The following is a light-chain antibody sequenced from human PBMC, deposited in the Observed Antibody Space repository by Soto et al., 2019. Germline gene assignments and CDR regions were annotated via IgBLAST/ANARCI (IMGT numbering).Light chain of an antibody. Sequence: QSVLTQPASVSGSPGQSVTISCTGTSSDVGGYDYVSWYQQHPGKAPKFMIYEVTNRPSGVSHRFSGSKSGNTASLTISGLQDEDEADYYCSSYTTTSTYVFGTGTKVTV. J-gene: IGLJ1*01. CDR2: EVT. CDR1: SSDVGGYDY. V-gene: IGLV2-14*01. CDR3: SSYTTTSTYV.